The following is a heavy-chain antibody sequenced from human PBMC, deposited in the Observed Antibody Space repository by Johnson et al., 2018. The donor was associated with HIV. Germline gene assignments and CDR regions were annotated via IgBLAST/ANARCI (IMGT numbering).Heavy chain of an antibody. CDR1: GFTFTNYG. V-gene: IGHV3-30*18. D-gene: IGHD4-17*01. Sequence: VQLVESGGGVVQPGRSLRLSCAASGFTFTNYGMHWVRQAPGKGLEWVAVISYYGSNKYYADSATGRFTISRDNSKNTLYLQMNSLRAEDTAVYYCAQEGPLTVTTVMDAFDIWGQGTMVTVSS. J-gene: IGHJ3*02. CDR2: ISYYGSNK. CDR3: AQEGPLTVTTVMDAFDI.